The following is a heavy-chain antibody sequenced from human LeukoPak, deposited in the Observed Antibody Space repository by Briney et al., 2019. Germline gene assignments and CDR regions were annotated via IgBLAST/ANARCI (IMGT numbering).Heavy chain of an antibody. CDR2: ISSSGSTI. Sequence: GGSLRLSCAASGFTFGDYYMSWIRQAPGKGLEWVSYISSSGSTIYYADSVKGRFTISRDNAKNSLYLQMNSLRAEDTAVYYCARDQYYDILTGYYGMDVWGQGTTVTVSS. CDR3: ARDQYYDILTGYYGMDV. V-gene: IGHV3-11*01. D-gene: IGHD3-9*01. J-gene: IGHJ6*02. CDR1: GFTFGDYY.